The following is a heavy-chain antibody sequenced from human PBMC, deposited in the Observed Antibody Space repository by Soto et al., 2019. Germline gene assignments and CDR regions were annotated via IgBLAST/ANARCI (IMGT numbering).Heavy chain of an antibody. Sequence: GAALTLSCAASVFIVSDTYLKCVRQAPGKGLEWVSVISNRGDTHYADSVRGRFSLSRDISDNTLHLQMNNLRVEDTAVYYCAREPRYCRGGSCSITGDAYDIWGQGTMVTVSS. V-gene: IGHV3-66*01. CDR3: AREPRYCRGGSCSITGDAYDI. D-gene: IGHD2-15*01. CDR1: VFIVSDTY. J-gene: IGHJ3*02. CDR2: ISNRGDT.